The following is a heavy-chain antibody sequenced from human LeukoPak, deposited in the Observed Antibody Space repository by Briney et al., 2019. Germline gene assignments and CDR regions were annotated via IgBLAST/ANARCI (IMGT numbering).Heavy chain of an antibody. CDR1: GGSISSGGYY. J-gene: IGHJ3*02. D-gene: IGHD3-22*01. Sequence: PSETLSLTCTVSGGSISSGGYYWSWIRQHPGKGLEWIGYIYYSGSTNYNPSLKSRVTISVDTSKNQFSLKLSSVTAADTAVYYCAXLYYYDSSGPGDNAFDIWGQGTMVTVSS. CDR2: IYYSGST. CDR3: AXLYYYDSSGPGDNAFDI. V-gene: IGHV4-31*03.